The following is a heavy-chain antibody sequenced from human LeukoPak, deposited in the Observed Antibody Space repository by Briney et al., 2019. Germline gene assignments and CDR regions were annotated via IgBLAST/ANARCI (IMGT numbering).Heavy chain of an antibody. CDR2: TSSSSSYI. V-gene: IGHV3-21*01. CDR3: ARAPRIPYYYYMDV. D-gene: IGHD5-18*01. CDR1: GFTFSSYS. J-gene: IGHJ6*03. Sequence: GGSLRLSCAASGFTFSSYSMNWVRQAPGKGLEWVSSTSSSSSYIYYADSVKGRFTISRDNAKNSLYLQMNSLRAEDTAVYYCARAPRIPYYYYMDVWGKGTTVTVSS.